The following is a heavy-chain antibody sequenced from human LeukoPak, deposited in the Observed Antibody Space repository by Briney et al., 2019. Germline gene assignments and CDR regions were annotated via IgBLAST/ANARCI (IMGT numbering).Heavy chain of an antibody. J-gene: IGHJ4*02. CDR3: AKGGKWDVTTFDY. CDR1: GFTFTSYS. Sequence: GGSLRLSCAASGFTFTSYSMNWVRQAPGKGLEWVSTISGGGGSTYYADSVKGRFTISRDNSKNTLYLQVNSLRAEDTAVYYCAKGGKWDVTTFDYWGQGTLVTVYS. V-gene: IGHV3-23*01. CDR2: ISGGGGST. D-gene: IGHD1-26*01.